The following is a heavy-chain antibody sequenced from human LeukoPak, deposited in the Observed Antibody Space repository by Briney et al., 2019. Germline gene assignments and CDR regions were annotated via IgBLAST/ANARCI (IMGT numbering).Heavy chain of an antibody. J-gene: IGHJ6*02. D-gene: IGHD3-10*02. V-gene: IGHV3-30*03. CDR3: ARDLHYYVAMDV. CDR1: GFTFSNYG. Sequence: GGSLRLSCAASGFTFSNYGMHWVRQAPGKGLEWVAIMSYDGSNKYYADSVKGRFAISRDNSKSMLFLQLNSLRAEDTALYYCARDLHYYVAMDVWGQGTTVTVSS. CDR2: MSYDGSNK.